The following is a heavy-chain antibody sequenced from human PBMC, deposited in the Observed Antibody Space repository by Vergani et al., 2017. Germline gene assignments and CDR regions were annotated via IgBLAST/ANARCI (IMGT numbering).Heavy chain of an antibody. CDR3: ARHKINWNAFGY. CDR2: IYHSGST. V-gene: IGHV4-38-2*01. CDR1: GYSISSGYY. Sequence: QVQLQESGPGLVKPSETLSLTCAVSGYSISSGYYWGWIRQPPGKGLEWIGSIYHSGSTYYNPSLKSRVTISVDTSKNQFSLKLSSVTAADTAVYYCARHKINWNAFGYWGQGTLVTVS. J-gene: IGHJ4*02. D-gene: IGHD1-1*01.